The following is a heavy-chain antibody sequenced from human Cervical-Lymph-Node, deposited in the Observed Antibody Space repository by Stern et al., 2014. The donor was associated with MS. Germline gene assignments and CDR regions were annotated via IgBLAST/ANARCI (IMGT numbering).Heavy chain of an antibody. CDR2: IYDSGST. Sequence: QVQLQESGPGLVKPSQTLSLTCTVSGGSISSGGYYWSWIRQHPGKGLEWIGYIYDSGSTYYNPSLKSRVTISVDTSKNQFSLKLSSVTAADTAVYYCARGRDGYKSHFDYWGQGTLVTVSS. J-gene: IGHJ4*02. CDR1: GGSISSGGYY. CDR3: ARGRDGYKSHFDY. D-gene: IGHD5-24*01. V-gene: IGHV4-31*03.